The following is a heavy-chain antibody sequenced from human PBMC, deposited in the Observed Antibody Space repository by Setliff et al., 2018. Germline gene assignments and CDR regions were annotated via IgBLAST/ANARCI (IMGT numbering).Heavy chain of an antibody. CDR2: INPNSGGT. CDR1: GYTFTNYD. V-gene: IGHV1-2*04. D-gene: IGHD1-26*01. J-gene: IGHJ3*02. Sequence: ASVKVSCKASGYTFTNYDINWVRQAPGQGLEWMGWINPNSGGTNYAQKFQGWVTMTRDTSISTAYMELSRLRSEDTAVYYCARDFSPSDGGYYYDAFDIWGQGTMVTV. CDR3: ARDFSPSDGGYYYDAFDI.